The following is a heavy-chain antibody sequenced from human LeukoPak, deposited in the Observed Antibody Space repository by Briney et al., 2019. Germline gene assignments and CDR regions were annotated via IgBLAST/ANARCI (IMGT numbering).Heavy chain of an antibody. CDR3: ARVGYCSSTSCYNGAFDI. D-gene: IGHD2-2*02. CDR2: ISYDGSNK. V-gene: IGHV3-30*01. J-gene: IGHJ3*02. CDR1: GFTFSSYA. Sequence: GGSLRLSCAVSGFTFSSYAMHWVRQAPGKGLEWVAVISYDGSNKYYADSVKGRFTISRDNSKNTLYLQMNSLRAEDTAVYYCARVGYCSSTSCYNGAFDIWGQGTMVTVSS.